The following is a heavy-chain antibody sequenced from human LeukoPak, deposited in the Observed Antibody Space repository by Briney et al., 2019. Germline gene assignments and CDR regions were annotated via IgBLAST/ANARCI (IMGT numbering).Heavy chain of an antibody. D-gene: IGHD6-6*01. V-gene: IGHV4-31*08. J-gene: IGHJ4*02. CDR1: GGSISSGGYY. CDR2: IYYSGST. CDR3: VRGEQLVRGRYYFDY. Sequence: SQTLSLTCTVSGGSISSGGYYWSWIRQHPGKGLEWIGYIYYSGSTYYNPSLKSRVTISVDTSKNQFSLKLSSVTAADTTVYYCVRGEQLVRGRYYFDYWGQGTLVTVSS.